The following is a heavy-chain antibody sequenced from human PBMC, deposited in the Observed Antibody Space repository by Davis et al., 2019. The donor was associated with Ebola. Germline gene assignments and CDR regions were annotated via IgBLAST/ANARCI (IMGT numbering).Heavy chain of an antibody. CDR1: GFTFSSYA. J-gene: IGHJ4*02. D-gene: IGHD6-19*01. CDR2: ISYDGSNK. CDR3: VKVGGWYEIFYYFDY. V-gene: IGHV3-30*14. Sequence: GESLKISCAASGFTFSSYAMHWVRQAPGKGLEWVAVISYDGSNKYYADSVKGRFTISRDNSKNTLYLQMSSLRPEDTAVYYCVKVGGWYEIFYYFDYWGQGTLVTVSS.